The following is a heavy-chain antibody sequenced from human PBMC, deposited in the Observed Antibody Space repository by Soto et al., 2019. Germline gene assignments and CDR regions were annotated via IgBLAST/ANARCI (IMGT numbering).Heavy chain of an antibody. CDR1: GFTFSSYG. V-gene: IGHV3-30*18. J-gene: IGHJ3*02. Sequence: GGSLRLSCAASGFTFSSYGMHWVRQAPGKGLQCVAAISYDGSNEDYVDSVKGRFTISRDNSKNTLYLQMNSLRAEDTAVYYCAKAGIYDTFDIWGQGTMVTVSS. D-gene: IGHD5-12*01. CDR3: AKAGIYDTFDI. CDR2: ISYDGSNE.